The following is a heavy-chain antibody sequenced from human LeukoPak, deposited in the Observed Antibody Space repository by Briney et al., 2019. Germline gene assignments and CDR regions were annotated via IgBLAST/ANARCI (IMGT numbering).Heavy chain of an antibody. CDR1: GFTFSNAW. CDR2: IKSKTDGGTT. CDR3: VRVMGKPYEDFWSGLYYYYMDV. V-gene: IGHV3-15*01. D-gene: IGHD3-3*02. Sequence: GGSLRLSCAASGFTFSNAWMSWVRQAPGKGLEWVGRIKSKTDGGTTDYAAPVKGRFTISRDDSKNTLYLQMNSLKTEDTAVYYCVRVMGKPYEDFWSGLYYYYMDVWGKGTTVTVSS. J-gene: IGHJ6*03.